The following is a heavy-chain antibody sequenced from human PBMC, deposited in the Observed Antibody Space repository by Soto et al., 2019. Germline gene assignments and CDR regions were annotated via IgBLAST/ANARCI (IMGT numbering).Heavy chain of an antibody. CDR2: ISNSGRSS. V-gene: IGHV3-23*01. J-gene: IGHJ5*02. CDR3: AKAIRSGWYAVGKSGS. D-gene: IGHD6-19*01. CDR1: GFTFSSFA. Sequence: EVHLLESGGGLVQPGESLRLSCAVSGFTFSSFAMSWVRQAPGKGLEWVSAISNSGRSSYYADSGKGRFTISRDNSKNTVFLQMNSLRAEDTAVYYCAKAIRSGWYAVGKSGSWGQGPLVTVSS.